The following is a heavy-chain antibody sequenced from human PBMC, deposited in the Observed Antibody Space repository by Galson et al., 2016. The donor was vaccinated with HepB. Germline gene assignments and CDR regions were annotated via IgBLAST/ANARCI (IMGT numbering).Heavy chain of an antibody. J-gene: IGHJ3*01. D-gene: IGHD2-8*01. CDR1: GGSISSSTYY. CDR2: IYYSGST. CDR3: AGAAVWVCRNAVCTYAFDV. Sequence: SETLSLTCTVSGGSISSSTYYWGWIRQPPGKGLEWIGSIYYSGSTYYSPSLKSRVTISVDTSKNQFSLNLSSVTAADTAVYYCAGAAVWVCRNAVCTYAFDVWGQGTKVTVSS. V-gene: IGHV4-39*01.